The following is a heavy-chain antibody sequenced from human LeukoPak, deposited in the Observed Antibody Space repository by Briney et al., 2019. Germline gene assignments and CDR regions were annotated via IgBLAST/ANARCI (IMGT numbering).Heavy chain of an antibody. CDR1: GGSFSGYY. J-gene: IGHJ4*02. CDR2: INHSGST. D-gene: IGHD3-22*01. CDR3: ARRDYYDSSGYYRSLYYFDY. V-gene: IGHV4-34*01. Sequence: PLETLSLTCAVYGGSFSGYYWSWIRQPQGKGLEWIGEINHSGSTNYNPSLKSRVTISVDTSKNQFSLKLSSVTAADTAVYYCARRDYYDSSGYYRSLYYFDYWGQGTLVTVSS.